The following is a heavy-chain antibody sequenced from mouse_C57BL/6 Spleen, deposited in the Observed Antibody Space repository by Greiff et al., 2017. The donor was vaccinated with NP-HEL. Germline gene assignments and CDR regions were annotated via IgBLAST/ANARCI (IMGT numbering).Heavy chain of an antibody. CDR1: GYAFSSYW. CDR2: IYPGDGDT. D-gene: IGHD4-1*01. Sequence: VQGVESGAELVKPGASVKISCKASGYAFSSYWMNWVKQRPGKGLEWIGQIYPGDGDTNYNGKFKGKATLTADKSSSTAYMQLSSLTSEDSAVYFCARWGGKLGPALYYFDYWGQGTTLTVSS. CDR3: ARWGGKLGPALYYFDY. V-gene: IGHV1-80*01. J-gene: IGHJ2*01.